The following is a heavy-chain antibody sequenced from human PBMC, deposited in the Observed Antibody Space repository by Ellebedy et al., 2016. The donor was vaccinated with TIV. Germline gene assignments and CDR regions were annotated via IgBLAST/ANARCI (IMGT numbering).Heavy chain of an antibody. V-gene: IGHV1-69*04. J-gene: IGHJ5*02. D-gene: IGHD6-19*01. CDR1: GGTFSSYA. Sequence: AASVKVSCKASGGTFSSYAISWVRQAPGQGLEWMGRIIPILGIANYAQKFQGRVTITADKSTSTAYMELSSLRSEDTAVYYCARHSSEYSSGWTNWFDPWGQGTLVTVSS. CDR2: IIPILGIA. CDR3: ARHSSEYSSGWTNWFDP.